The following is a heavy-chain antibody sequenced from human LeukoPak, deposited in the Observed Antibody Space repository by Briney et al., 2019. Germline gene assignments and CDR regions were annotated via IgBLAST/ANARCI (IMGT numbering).Heavy chain of an antibody. V-gene: IGHV3-21*01. CDR1: GFTFSSYT. Sequence: SGGSLRLSCAASGFTFSSYTMNWVRQAPGKGLEWVSSISSTGTYIYYTDSVKGRSTISRDIANSLLYLQMNSLRADDTAVYYCARDLDYSTGFDYWGQGTLVTVSS. D-gene: IGHD4-11*01. CDR2: ISSTGTYI. CDR3: ARDLDYSTGFDY. J-gene: IGHJ4*02.